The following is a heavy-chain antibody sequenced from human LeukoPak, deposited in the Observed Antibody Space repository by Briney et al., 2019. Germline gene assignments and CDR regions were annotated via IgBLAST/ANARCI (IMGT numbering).Heavy chain of an antibody. CDR3: ARVTALYYYMDV. Sequence: ASVKASCKASGYTFTSYGISWVRQAPGQGLEWMGWISTYKGNTNYAQKLQGRVTMTTDTSTSTVYMELRSLRSDDTAVYYCARVTALYYYMDVWGKGTTVTVSS. V-gene: IGHV1-18*01. J-gene: IGHJ6*03. CDR2: ISTYKGNT. CDR1: GYTFTSYG.